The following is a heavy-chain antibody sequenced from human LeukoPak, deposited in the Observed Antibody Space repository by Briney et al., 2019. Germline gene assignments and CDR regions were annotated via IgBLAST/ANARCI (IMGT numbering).Heavy chain of an antibody. Sequence: PSETLSLTCTASGGSITSYYWSWIRQPAGKGLEWIGRIQTSGSTNYSPSLKSRVTMSIDTSKTQFSLNLSSVTAADTAVYYCVRETTRYFDYWGQGTLVTVSS. CDR1: GGSITSYY. CDR3: VRETTRYFDY. V-gene: IGHV4-4*07. CDR2: IQTSGST. D-gene: IGHD1-1*01. J-gene: IGHJ4*02.